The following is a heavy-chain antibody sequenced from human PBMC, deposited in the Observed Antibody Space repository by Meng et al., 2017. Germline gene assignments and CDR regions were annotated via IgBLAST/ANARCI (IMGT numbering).Heavy chain of an antibody. CDR3: ARDFSAVVVVPAAAPPQLDY. V-gene: IGHV3-66*01. D-gene: IGHD2-2*01. J-gene: IGHJ4*02. Sequence: GESLKISCVGSGITLSSNYMNWVRQAPGKGLEWVSVIHSGGRTDYIDSVRGRFTISRDNSKNTVYLQMNSLRAEDTAVYYCARDFSAVVVVPAAAPPQLDYWGQGTLVTVSS. CDR1: GITLSSNY. CDR2: IHSGGRT.